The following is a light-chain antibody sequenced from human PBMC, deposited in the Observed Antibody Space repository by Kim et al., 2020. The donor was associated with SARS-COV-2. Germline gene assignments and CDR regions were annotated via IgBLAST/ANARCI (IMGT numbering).Light chain of an antibody. CDR1: QSISTC. J-gene: IGKJ2*01. CDR2: QAS. Sequence: SASVGGRVTITCRASQSISTCLAWYQQKPGKAPNLLIYQASSLQIGVPSRFSGSGSGAEFTLTISSLQPDDFATYYCQQYNSYPYTFGQGTKLEI. CDR3: QQYNSYPYT. V-gene: IGKV1-5*03.